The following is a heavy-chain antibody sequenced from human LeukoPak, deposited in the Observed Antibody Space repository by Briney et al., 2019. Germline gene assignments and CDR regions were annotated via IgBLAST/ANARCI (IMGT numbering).Heavy chain of an antibody. CDR2: IYSGGST. CDR1: GGSISTSSYS. D-gene: IGHD3-22*01. J-gene: IGHJ4*02. CDR3: ARQVNRGSGHSSGYYGPYFDY. Sequence: SETLSLTCTVSGGSISTSSYSWGWIRQPPGKGLEWIGSIYSGGSTYYSPSLKSRVTFSVDTSNNQFSLKLNSLTAADTALYFCARQVNRGSGHSSGYYGPYFDYWGQGTLVTVSS. V-gene: IGHV4-39*01.